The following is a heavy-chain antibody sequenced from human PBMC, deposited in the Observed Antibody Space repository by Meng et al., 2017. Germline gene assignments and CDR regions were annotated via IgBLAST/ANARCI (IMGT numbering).Heavy chain of an antibody. CDR3: ASVGVDCSCGSCYRGMYYHH. D-gene: IGHD2-15*01. V-gene: IGHV1-18*01. CDR2: IRAYNLNT. Sequence: VAAGAVVQTLGASVKVSVKASGYTFTSYGNSWVRQAPRQGLEWMGWIRAYNLNTNYAQKHQGRVTMTPDTSTSTAYMELRSLRYDDTAVYYCASVGVDCSCGSCYRGMYYHHWGQGTLVTVSS. CDR1: GYTFTSYG. J-gene: IGHJ1*01.